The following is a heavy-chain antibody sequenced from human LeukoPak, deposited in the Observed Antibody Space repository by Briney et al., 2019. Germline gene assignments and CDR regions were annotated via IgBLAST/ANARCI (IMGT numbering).Heavy chain of an antibody. V-gene: IGHV6-1*01. J-gene: IGHJ5*02. CDR1: GDSVSSNSAA. CDR2: TYYRSKWYN. Sequence: SQTLSLTCAISGDSVSSNSAAWNWIRQYPSRGLEWLGRTYYRSKWYNDYAVSVKSRITINPDTSKNQFSLQLSSVTPEDTAVYYCARDPGRTDKWFDPWGQGTLVTVSS. CDR3: ARDPGRTDKWFDP.